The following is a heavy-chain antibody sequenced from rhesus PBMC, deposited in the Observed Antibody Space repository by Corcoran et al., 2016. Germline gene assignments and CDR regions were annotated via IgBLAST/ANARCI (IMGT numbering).Heavy chain of an antibody. CDR1: GHSFTSYW. J-gene: IGHJ2*01. CDR2: IEPSDSDT. Sequence: EVQLVQSGAEVKRPGESLKISCKTSGHSFTSYWISWVRQMPGKGLEWMGAIEPSDSDTRYSPSFQGQVTISADKSISTAYLQWSSLKASDTATYYCAKVARAGTMPWYFDLWGPGTPITISS. CDR3: AKVARAGTMPWYFDL. V-gene: IGHV5-20*02. D-gene: IGHD1-1*01.